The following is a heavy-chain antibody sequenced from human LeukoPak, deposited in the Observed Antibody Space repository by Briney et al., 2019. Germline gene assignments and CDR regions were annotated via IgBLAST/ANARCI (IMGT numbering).Heavy chain of an antibody. Sequence: GSLRLSCAASGFTFDDYAMHWVRQPPGKGLEWIGSIYHSGSTYYNPSLKSRVTISVDTSKNQFSLKLSSVTAADTAVYYCARDPPILTGYYRWFDPWGQGTLVTVSS. CDR3: ARDPPILTGYYRWFDP. CDR1: GFTFDDYA. D-gene: IGHD3-9*01. J-gene: IGHJ5*02. V-gene: IGHV4-38-2*02. CDR2: IYHSGST.